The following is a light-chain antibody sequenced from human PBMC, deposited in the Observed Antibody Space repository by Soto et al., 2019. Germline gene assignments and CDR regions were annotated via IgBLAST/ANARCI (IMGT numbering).Light chain of an antibody. V-gene: IGKV3-11*01. J-gene: IGKJ1*01. CDR3: QQRSNWPCT. CDR1: QSISNY. CDR2: DVS. Sequence: EIVLTQSPATLSLSPGERATLSCRASQSISNYLAWYQQKPGQAPRLLIHDVSNRATGIPARFSGSGSGTDFTLTISSLEPEDFAVYYCQQRSNWPCTFGQGTKVEIK.